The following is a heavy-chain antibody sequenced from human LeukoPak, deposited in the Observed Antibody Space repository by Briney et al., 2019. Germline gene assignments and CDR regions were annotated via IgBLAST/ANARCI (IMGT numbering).Heavy chain of an antibody. D-gene: IGHD6-13*01. CDR2: IYYSGST. V-gene: IGHV4-39*07. CDR1: GGSISSSSYY. Sequence: SETLSLTCTGSGGSISSSSYYWGWIRQPPGKGLEGIGSIYYSGSTYYNPSLKRRVTISLDTSKNQCSLKLSSVTAADTAVYYCARDPGSSWYLSWFDPWGQGTLVTVSS. CDR3: ARDPGSSWYLSWFDP. J-gene: IGHJ5*02.